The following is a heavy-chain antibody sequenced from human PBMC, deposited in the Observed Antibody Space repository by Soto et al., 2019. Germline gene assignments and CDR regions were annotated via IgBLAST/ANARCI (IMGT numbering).Heavy chain of an antibody. V-gene: IGHV3-33*01. J-gene: IGHJ4*02. CDR1: GFTFSSYG. Sequence: GGSLRLSCAASGFTFSSYGMHWVRQAPGKGLEWVAVIWYDGSNKYYADSVKGRFTISRDNSKNTLYLQMNSLRAEDTAVYYCARGYFMTVVAATSFPSDYWGQGTLVTVSS. CDR2: IWYDGSNK. CDR3: ARGYFMTVVAATSFPSDY. D-gene: IGHD2-15*01.